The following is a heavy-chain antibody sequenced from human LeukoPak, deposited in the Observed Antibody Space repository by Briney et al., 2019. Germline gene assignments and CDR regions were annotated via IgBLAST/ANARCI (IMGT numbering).Heavy chain of an antibody. Sequence: ESGPTLVNPTQTLTPTCTFSGFSLSTSGMCVSWIRQPPGKALEWLARIEWDDDRYYSTSLKTRLTIAKDTSKNQVVLTMTDMDPVDTATYYCARTLRKRLYWYFDLWGRGTLVTVSS. CDR1: GFSLSTSGMC. CDR2: IEWDDDR. CDR3: ARTLRKRLYWYFDL. J-gene: IGHJ2*01. V-gene: IGHV2-70*11.